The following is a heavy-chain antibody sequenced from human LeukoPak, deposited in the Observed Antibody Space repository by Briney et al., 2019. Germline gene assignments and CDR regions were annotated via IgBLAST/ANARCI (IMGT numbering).Heavy chain of an antibody. J-gene: IGHJ4*02. CDR3: AKDRDSSWLDY. Sequence: GGSLRLSCAASGFTFSSYWMHWVRQAPGKGLVWVSRINSDGSSTSYADSVKGRFTISRDNAKNTLYLQMNSLRAEDTAVYYCAKDRDSSWLDYWGQGTLVTVSS. D-gene: IGHD6-13*01. CDR2: INSDGSST. CDR1: GFTFSSYW. V-gene: IGHV3-74*01.